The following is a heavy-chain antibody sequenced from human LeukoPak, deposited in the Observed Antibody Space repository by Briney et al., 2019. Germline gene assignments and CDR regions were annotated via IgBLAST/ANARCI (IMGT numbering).Heavy chain of an antibody. J-gene: IGHJ6*03. V-gene: IGHV3-23*01. CDR3: AKLGGQEVYNYYVGV. D-gene: IGHD3-16*01. CDR2: IIDSGGIT. CDR1: GFTFSSYG. Sequence: GGSLRLSCAASGFTFSSYGMSWVRQAPGKGLEWVSGIIDSGGITYYADSVKGRFTISRDNSKNTLYLQMNSLRAEDTAVYYCAKLGGQEVYNYYVGVWGKGTTVAVSS.